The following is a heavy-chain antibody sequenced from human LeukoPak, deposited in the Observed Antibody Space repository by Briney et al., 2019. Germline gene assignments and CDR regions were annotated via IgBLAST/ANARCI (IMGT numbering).Heavy chain of an antibody. CDR1: GFTFSTYS. D-gene: IGHD4-11*01. CDR3: ARTVNDFYYYYMDV. Sequence: GGSLRLSCAASGFTFSTYSMSWVRQAPGKGLEWVSGINWNGGSTGYADSVKGRFTISRDNAKNSLYLQMNSLRAEDTALYHCARTVNDFYYYYMDVWGKGTTVTVSS. J-gene: IGHJ6*03. CDR2: INWNGGST. V-gene: IGHV3-20*01.